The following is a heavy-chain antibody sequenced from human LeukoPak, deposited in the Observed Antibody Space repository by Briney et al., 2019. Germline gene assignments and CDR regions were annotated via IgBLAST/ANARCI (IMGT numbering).Heavy chain of an antibody. D-gene: IGHD3-10*01. J-gene: IGHJ3*02. CDR1: GGSISSSSYY. CDR3: ARPRFDGARGMEGAFDI. Sequence: SETLSLTCTVSGGSISSSSYYWGWIRQPPGKGLEWIGSIYYSGSTYYNPSLKSRVTISVDTSKNQFSLKLSSVTAADTAVYYCARPRFDGARGMEGAFDIWGQGTMVTVSS. CDR2: IYYSGST. V-gene: IGHV4-39*01.